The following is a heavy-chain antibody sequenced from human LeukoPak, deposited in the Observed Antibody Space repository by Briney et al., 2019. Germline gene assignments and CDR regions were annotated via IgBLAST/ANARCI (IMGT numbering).Heavy chain of an antibody. D-gene: IGHD6-13*01. V-gene: IGHV3-53*05. J-gene: IGHJ6*02. CDR1: GFSVSSNY. CDR3: ARSGEYSSSFYYYYGMDV. Sequence: PGGSLRLSCAASGFSVSSNYMSWVRQAPGKGLEWVSLIYSDGTTYYADSVKGRFTISTDNSKNTLYLQMNSLRAEDTAVYYCARSGEYSSSFYYYYGMDVWGQGTTVTVSS. CDR2: IYSDGTT.